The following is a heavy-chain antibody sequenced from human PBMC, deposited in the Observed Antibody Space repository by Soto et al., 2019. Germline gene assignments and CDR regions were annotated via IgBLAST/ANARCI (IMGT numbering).Heavy chain of an antibody. J-gene: IGHJ4*02. D-gene: IGHD1-26*01. V-gene: IGHV3-72*01. Sequence: EVQLVESGGGLVQPGGSLRLSCAASGFTFSGYYMDWVRQAPGKGLEWIGRSRNKDNSYYTEYAASVKGRFIISRDESRNSLYLQMNSLKTEDTAVYYCARYSGRYRRGLDYWGQGTLVTVSS. CDR2: SRNKDNSYYT. CDR1: GFTFSGYY. CDR3: ARYSGRYRRGLDY.